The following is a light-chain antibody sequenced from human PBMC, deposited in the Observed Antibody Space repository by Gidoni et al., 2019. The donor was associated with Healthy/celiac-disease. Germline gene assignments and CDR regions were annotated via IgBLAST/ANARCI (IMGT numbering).Light chain of an antibody. CDR3: QQYNNWSYT. CDR2: GAS. CDR1: QSVSSN. Sequence: DILITQSPATLSVSPGDRATLSCRASQSVSSNLAWYQQKPGQAPRLLIYGASTRATGIPARVSGSGSGTEFTLTISSLQSEDFAVYYCQQYNNWSYTFGQGTKLEIK. V-gene: IGKV3-15*01. J-gene: IGKJ2*01.